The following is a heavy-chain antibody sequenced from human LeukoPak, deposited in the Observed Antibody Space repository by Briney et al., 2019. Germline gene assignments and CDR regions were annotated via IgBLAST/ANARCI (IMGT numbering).Heavy chain of an antibody. CDR2: IYYSGST. D-gene: IGHD3-3*01. CDR3: ARHRREWSPFDI. CDR1: GGSITGYY. Sequence: SETLSLTCTVSGGSITGYYWSWIRQPPGKGLEWIGYIYYSGSTNYNPSLKSRVTISVDTSKNQFSLKLSSVTAADTAVYYCARHRREWSPFDIWGQGTMVTVSS. J-gene: IGHJ3*02. V-gene: IGHV4-59*08.